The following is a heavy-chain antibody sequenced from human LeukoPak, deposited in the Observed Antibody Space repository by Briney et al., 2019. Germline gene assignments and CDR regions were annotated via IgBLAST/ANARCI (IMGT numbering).Heavy chain of an antibody. CDR2: IKQDGSEE. D-gene: IGHD6-19*01. CDR1: GFTFRSYW. V-gene: IGHV3-7*01. J-gene: IGHJ4*02. Sequence: GGSLRLSCAASGFTFRSYWMSWVRQAPGKGLEWVANIKQDGSEEYYVGSVKGRFTISRDNAKSSLYLQMNTLRAEDTAVYYCARDRGSGWYYFDYWGQGTLVTVSS. CDR3: ARDRGSGWYYFDY.